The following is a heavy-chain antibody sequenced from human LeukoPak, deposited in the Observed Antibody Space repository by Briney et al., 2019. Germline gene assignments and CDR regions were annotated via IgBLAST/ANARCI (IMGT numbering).Heavy chain of an antibody. CDR3: ARRTNNVMCFDY. D-gene: IGHD2-21*01. Sequence: GGSLRLSCAASGFTFDNFAMLWVRQPPGKGLEWVSGISWSSGTVAYADSVKGRFTISRDNAKNSLYLQMNNLRTEDTALYYCARRTNNVMCFDYWGQGTLVTVSS. J-gene: IGHJ4*02. CDR1: GFTFDNFA. V-gene: IGHV3-9*01. CDR2: ISWSSGTV.